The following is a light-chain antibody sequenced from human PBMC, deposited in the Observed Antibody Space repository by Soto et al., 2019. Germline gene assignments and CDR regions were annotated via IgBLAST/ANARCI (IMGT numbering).Light chain of an antibody. CDR2: EVT. CDR3: SSYTGTSDFYV. V-gene: IGLV2-8*01. Sequence: QSALTQPPSASGSPGQSVTISCTGTSSDVGRFNFVSWYQQHPGKAPKLLIYEVTKRPSGVPDRFSGSKSGNAASLTVSGLQAEDEADYFCSSYTGTSDFYVFGTGTKSPS. J-gene: IGLJ1*01. CDR1: SSDVGRFNF.